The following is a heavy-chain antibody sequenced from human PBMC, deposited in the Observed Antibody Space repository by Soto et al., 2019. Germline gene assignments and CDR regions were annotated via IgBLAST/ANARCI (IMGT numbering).Heavy chain of an antibody. D-gene: IGHD6-6*01. V-gene: IGHV1-69*13. Sequence: ASGKVSCKASGYTFTSYGISWVRQAPGQGLEWMGGIIPIFGTANYAQKFQGRVTITADESTSTAYMELSSLRSEDTAVYYCARSDSFQYSSSSHWGQGTLVTVSS. CDR3: ARSDSFQYSSSSH. CDR2: IIPIFGTA. J-gene: IGHJ4*02. CDR1: GYTFTSYG.